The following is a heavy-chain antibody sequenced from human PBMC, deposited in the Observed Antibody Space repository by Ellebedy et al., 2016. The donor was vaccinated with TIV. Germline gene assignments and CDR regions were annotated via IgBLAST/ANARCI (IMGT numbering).Heavy chain of an antibody. Sequence: GESLKISCAASGFTFSPYAMAWVRQAPGKGLEWVSGIVGSGAQKYADSVKGRFTISRDNSKNTLYLQMNSLRAEDTAVYYCARKALLIDYWGQGTLVTVSS. V-gene: IGHV3-23*01. CDR2: IVGSGA. D-gene: IGHD3-9*01. CDR1: GFTFSPYA. CDR3: ARKALLIDY. J-gene: IGHJ4*02.